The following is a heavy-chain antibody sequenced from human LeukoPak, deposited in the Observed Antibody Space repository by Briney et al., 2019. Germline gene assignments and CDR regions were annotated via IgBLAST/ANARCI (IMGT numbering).Heavy chain of an antibody. CDR3: ARGYCYSTSCSSPPDY. CDR2: INQDGSEK. D-gene: IGHD2-2*01. CDR1: GFTFSGYW. J-gene: IGHJ4*02. Sequence: PGGSLRLSCAASGFTFSGYWMTWVRQAPGKGLEWVGNINQDGSEKYYVDSVKGRFTISRDNAKSSLYLQMNSLRAEDTAIYYCARGYCYSTSCSSPPDYWGQGTLVTVSS. V-gene: IGHV3-7*03.